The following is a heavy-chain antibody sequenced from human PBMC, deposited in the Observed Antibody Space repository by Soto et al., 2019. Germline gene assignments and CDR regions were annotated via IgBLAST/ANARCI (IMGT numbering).Heavy chain of an antibody. J-gene: IGHJ6*02. CDR3: ARASVVPAANYYYFYGMDV. CDR1: GFTFSNYA. D-gene: IGHD2-2*01. CDR2: ISYDGSSE. V-gene: IGHV3-30-3*01. Sequence: PGGSLRLSCAASGFTFSNYAMHWVRQAPGKGLEWVAVISYDGSSEYYADSVKGRFTISRDNSKNTLYLQMNSLRAEDTAVYHCARASVVPAANYYYFYGMDVWGQGTTVTVSS.